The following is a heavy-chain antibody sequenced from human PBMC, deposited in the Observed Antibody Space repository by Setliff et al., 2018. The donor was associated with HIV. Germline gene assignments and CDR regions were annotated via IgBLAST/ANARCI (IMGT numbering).Heavy chain of an antibody. V-gene: IGHV4-61*02. Sequence: SETLSLTCIVSGGSTSSDSYYWSWIRQPAGKGLEYIGRIHISGVSNYNPSLANRLTISVDTSKNQISLKLSSVTAADTAVYYCAREVGEGKWYLDSWGHGTLVTVSS. J-gene: IGHJ4*01. D-gene: IGHD1-26*01. CDR1: GGSTSSDSYY. CDR3: AREVGEGKWYLDS. CDR2: IHISGVS.